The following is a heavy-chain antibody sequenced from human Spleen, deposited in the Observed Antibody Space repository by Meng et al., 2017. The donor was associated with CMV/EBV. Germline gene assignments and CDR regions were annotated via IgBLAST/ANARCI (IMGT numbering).Heavy chain of an antibody. CDR1: GFTFSSYS. Sequence: GESLKISCAASGFTFSSYSMNWVRQAPGKGLEWVSAITATSGSTYHADSVKGRFTISRDNSKNTLFLQMNSLRAEDTARYYCAKAFSSSWYREYYDFWGQGTLVTVSS. V-gene: IGHV3-23*01. CDR2: ITATSGST. J-gene: IGHJ4*02. CDR3: AKAFSSSWYREYYDF. D-gene: IGHD6-13*01.